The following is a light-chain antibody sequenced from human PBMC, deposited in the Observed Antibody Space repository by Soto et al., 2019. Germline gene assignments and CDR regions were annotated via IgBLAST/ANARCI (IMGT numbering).Light chain of an antibody. CDR2: KVS. V-gene: IGKV2-30*01. CDR3: MQGTHWPPT. Sequence: DVVMTQSPLSLPVTLGQPASISCRSSQSLVYSDGNTFLNWFQQRPGQSPRRLIYKVSNRDSGVPDRFSRSGSGTDFTLRISRVEAEDFGVYYCMQGTHWPPTSGQGTKLEIK. CDR1: QSLVYSDGNTF. J-gene: IGKJ2*01.